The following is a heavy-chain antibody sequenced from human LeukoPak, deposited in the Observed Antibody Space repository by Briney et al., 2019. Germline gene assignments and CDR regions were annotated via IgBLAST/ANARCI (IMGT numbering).Heavy chain of an antibody. J-gene: IGHJ3*02. CDR2: IYYSGST. V-gene: IGHV4-59*12. D-gene: IGHD3-10*01. Sequence: SETLSLTCTVSGGSISSYYWSWIRQPPGKGLEWIGYIYYSGSTYYNPSLKSRVTISVDTSKNQFSLKLSSVTAADTAVYYCARDASGGILDAFDIWGQGTMVTVSS. CDR3: ARDASGGILDAFDI. CDR1: GGSISSYY.